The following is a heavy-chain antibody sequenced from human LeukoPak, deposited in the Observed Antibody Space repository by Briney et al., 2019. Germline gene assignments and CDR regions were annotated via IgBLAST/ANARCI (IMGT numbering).Heavy chain of an antibody. D-gene: IGHD2-15*01. Sequence: PGGSLRLSCAASGFTFSSYWMSWVRQAPGKGLEWVANIKQDGSEKYYVDSVKGRFTISRDNAKNSLYLQMNSLRAEDTAVYYCAREGCSGGSCYSGGGYFDYWGQGTLVTVSS. J-gene: IGHJ4*02. CDR3: AREGCSGGSCYSGGGYFDY. CDR2: IKQDGSEK. CDR1: GFTFSSYW. V-gene: IGHV3-7*03.